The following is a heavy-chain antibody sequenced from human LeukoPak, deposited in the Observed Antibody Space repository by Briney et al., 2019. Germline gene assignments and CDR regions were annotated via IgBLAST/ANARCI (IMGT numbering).Heavy chain of an antibody. CDR2: LNWNGDDT. CDR3: AREEGPCFDC. J-gene: IGHJ4*02. CDR1: GFTFHDHG. V-gene: IGHV3-20*04. Sequence: GGSLRLSCAASGFTFHDHGMSWVRQVPGKGLEWVSALNWNGDDTGYADSVKGRFTISRDNAKKSLYLQMNSLTAEDTAYYYCAREEGPCFDCRGQGTLVTVSS.